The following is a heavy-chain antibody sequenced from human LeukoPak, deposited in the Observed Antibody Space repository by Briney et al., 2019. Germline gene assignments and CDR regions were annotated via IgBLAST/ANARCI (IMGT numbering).Heavy chain of an antibody. CDR1: GGTFSSYA. CDR2: IIPIFGTA. J-gene: IGHJ3*02. CDR3: ARHTRHYYDSSGDAFDI. Sequence: SVKVSCKASGGTFSSYAISWVRQAPGQGLEWMGGIIPIFGTANYAQKFQGRVTITADESTSTAYMELSSLRSEDTAVYYCARHTRHYYDSSGDAFDIWGQGTMVTVSS. D-gene: IGHD3-22*01. V-gene: IGHV1-69*01.